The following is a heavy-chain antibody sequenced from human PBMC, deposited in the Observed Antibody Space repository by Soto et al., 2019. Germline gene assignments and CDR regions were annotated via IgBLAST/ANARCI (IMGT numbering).Heavy chain of an antibody. D-gene: IGHD3-22*01. CDR1: GYIFTNFW. CDR2: IYPGDSDT. V-gene: IGHV5-51*01. J-gene: IGHJ3*01. CDR3: ARPMIVVQDAFDL. Sequence: PGESLKISCKGSGYIFTNFWIAWVRQMPGKGLEWMGIIYPGDSDTRYSPSFQGQVTISGDKSISTAYLQWSSLKASDSAMYYCARPMIVVQDAFDLWGQGTKVTVSS.